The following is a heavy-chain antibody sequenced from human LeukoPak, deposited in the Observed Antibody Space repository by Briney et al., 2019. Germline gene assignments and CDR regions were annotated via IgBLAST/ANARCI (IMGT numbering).Heavy chain of an antibody. CDR3: ARGYSYYFDY. D-gene: IGHD5-18*01. CDR1: GVSISSYY. CDR2: IYSSGST. V-gene: IGHV4-59*01. Sequence: SETLSLTCTVSGVSISSYYWSWIRQPPGKGLEWIGDIYSSGSTNYNPSLKSRVTISVDTSKSQFSLKLSSVTAADTAVYYCARGYSYYFDYWGQGTLVTVSS. J-gene: IGHJ4*02.